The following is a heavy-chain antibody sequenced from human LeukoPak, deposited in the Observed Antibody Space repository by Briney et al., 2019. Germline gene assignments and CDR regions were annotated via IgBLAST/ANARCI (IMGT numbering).Heavy chain of an antibody. J-gene: IGHJ4*02. CDR2: INSDGSST. D-gene: IGHD3-16*01. CDR3: ASVTPTSDY. CDR1: GFTFIMYC. V-gene: IGHV3-74*01. Sequence: GGSLSLSCAASGFTFIMYCMSCVRQAPGKGLLWVARINSDGSSTNYADSVKGRFTISSDNAKNTLYLQMNSLRAEDTALYYCASVTPTSDYWGRGTLVTVSS.